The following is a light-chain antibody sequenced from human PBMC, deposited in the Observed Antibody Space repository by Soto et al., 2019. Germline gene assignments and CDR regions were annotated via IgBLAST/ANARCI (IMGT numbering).Light chain of an antibody. V-gene: IGKV1-8*01. CDR1: QGICSD. CDR3: QQYYSYPHT. CDR2: AAS. J-gene: IGKJ4*01. Sequence: AIRMTQSPSSLSASTGDRVTITCRASQGICSDLAWYQQKPGKAPKLLIYAASTLQSGVPSRFSGSGSGTDLTLTISCLQSEDFATYSCQQYYSYPHTFGGGNKVEIK.